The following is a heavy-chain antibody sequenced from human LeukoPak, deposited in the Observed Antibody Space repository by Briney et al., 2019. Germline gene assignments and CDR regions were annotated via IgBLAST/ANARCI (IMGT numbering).Heavy chain of an antibody. Sequence: PSETLSLTRTVSGGSISSYYWSWIRQPPGKGLEWIGYIYYSGSTNYNPSLKSRVTISVDTSKNQFSLKLSSVTAADTAVYYCARDILTGPIDYWGQGTLVTVSS. CDR3: ARDILTGPIDY. J-gene: IGHJ4*02. D-gene: IGHD3-9*01. CDR1: GGSISSYY. V-gene: IGHV4-59*08. CDR2: IYYSGST.